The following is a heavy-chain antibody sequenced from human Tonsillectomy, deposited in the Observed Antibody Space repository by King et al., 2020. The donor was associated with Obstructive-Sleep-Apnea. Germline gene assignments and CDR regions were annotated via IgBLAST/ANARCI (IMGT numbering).Heavy chain of an antibody. D-gene: IGHD2-2*01. J-gene: IGHJ4*02. Sequence: VQLVESGGGLVQPGGSLRLSCAASVFTFSSYSMNWVRQAPGKGLEWVSYISISSSTIYYADSVKGRFTISRDNAKNSLYLQMNSLRAEDTAVYYCARDRGSSTSGYQRWYFDYWGQGTLVTVSS. V-gene: IGHV3-48*04. CDR1: VFTFSSYS. CDR3: ARDRGSSTSGYQRWYFDY. CDR2: ISISSSTI.